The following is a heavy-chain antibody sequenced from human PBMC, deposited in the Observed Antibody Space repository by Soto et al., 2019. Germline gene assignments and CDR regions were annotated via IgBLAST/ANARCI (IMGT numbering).Heavy chain of an antibody. CDR2: ISSSSSYI. V-gene: IGHV3-21*01. CDR1: GFTFSSYS. CDR3: ARDGGYGDYAPDYYYYYGMDV. Sequence: EVQLVESGGGLVKPGGSLRLSCAASGFTFSSYSMNWVRQAPGKGLEWVSSISSSSSYIYYADSVKGRFTISRDNAKNSLYLQMNSLRAEDTVVYYCARDGGYGDYAPDYYYYYGMDVWGQGTTVTVSS. J-gene: IGHJ6*02. D-gene: IGHD4-17*01.